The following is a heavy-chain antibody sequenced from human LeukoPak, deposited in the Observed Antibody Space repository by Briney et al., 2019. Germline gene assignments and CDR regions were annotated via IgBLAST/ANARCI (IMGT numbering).Heavy chain of an antibody. CDR2: IYYSGST. D-gene: IGHD2-15*01. J-gene: IGHJ4*02. Sequence: SETLSLTCTVSGGYISSYYWSWIRQPPGKGLEWIGYIYYSGSTNYNPYLKSRVTISVDTSKNQFSLKLSSVTAADTAVYYCSRATLGWYLDYWGQGTLVTVSS. CDR1: GGYISSYY. CDR3: SRATLGWYLDY. V-gene: IGHV4-59*01.